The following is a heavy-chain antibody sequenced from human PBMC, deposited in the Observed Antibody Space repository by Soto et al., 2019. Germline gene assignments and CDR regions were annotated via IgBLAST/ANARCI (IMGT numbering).Heavy chain of an antibody. CDR2: IYHSGSI. V-gene: IGHV4-4*02. J-gene: IGHJ3*02. CDR3: ARKFGELLADALDI. D-gene: IGHD3-10*01. CDR1: NASISSRKW. Sequence: SETLSLTCTVSNASISSRKWWTWVRQTPGKGLEWIGEIYHSGSINHNPSLKSRVTMSVDKSKNQFSLKMTSVTAADTGVYYWARKFGELLADALDIWGQGTVVTVSS.